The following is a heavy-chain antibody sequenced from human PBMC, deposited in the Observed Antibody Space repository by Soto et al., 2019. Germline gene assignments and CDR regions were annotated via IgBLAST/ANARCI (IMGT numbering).Heavy chain of an antibody. CDR2: MNPNSGNT. CDR3: ARAEESRGYYDILTGYYSSYYYYMDV. D-gene: IGHD3-9*01. V-gene: IGHV1-8*01. CDR1: GYTFTSYD. Sequence: ASVKVSCKASGYTFTSYDINWVRQATGQGLEWIGWMNPNSGNTGYAQKFQGRVTMTRNTSISTAYMELSSLRSEDTAVYYCARAEESRGYYDILTGYYSSYYYYMDVWGKGTTVTVSS. J-gene: IGHJ6*03.